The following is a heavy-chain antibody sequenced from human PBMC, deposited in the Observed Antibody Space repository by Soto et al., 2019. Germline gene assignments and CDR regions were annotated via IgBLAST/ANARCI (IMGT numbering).Heavy chain of an antibody. CDR1: RFTFSSYA. Sequence: EVQLLESGGGLVQPGGSLVLSCAASRFTFSSYAMSWVRQAPGKGLEWVSSISGGGNDAYYADSVKGRFTISRDNSQNTLYLQMSSLGADDKAVYYCARSLFLASTDTEPFDYRGQGALVTVSS. J-gene: IGHJ4*02. D-gene: IGHD3-3*02. CDR2: ISGGGNDA. CDR3: ARSLFLASTDTEPFDY. V-gene: IGHV3-23*01.